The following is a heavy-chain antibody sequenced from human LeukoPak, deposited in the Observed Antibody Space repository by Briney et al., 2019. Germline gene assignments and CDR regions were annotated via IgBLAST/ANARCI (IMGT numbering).Heavy chain of an antibody. CDR2: IKQDGSEK. Sequence: GGSLRLSCAASGFTFSSYWMSWVRQAPGKGLEWVANIKQDGSEKYYVDSVKGRFTISRDNAKNSLYLQMNSLRAEDTAVYYCARDWLWYYYDSSGSQGADAFDIWGQGTMVTVSS. V-gene: IGHV3-7*01. D-gene: IGHD3-22*01. J-gene: IGHJ3*02. CDR1: GFTFSSYW. CDR3: ARDWLWYYYDSSGSQGADAFDI.